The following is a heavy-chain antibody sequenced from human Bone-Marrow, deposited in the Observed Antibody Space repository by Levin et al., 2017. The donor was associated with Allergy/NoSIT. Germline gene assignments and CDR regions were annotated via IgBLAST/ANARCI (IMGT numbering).Heavy chain of an antibody. Sequence: SQTLSLTCTVSGGSISSYYWSWIRQPPGKGLEWIGYIYYSGSTNYNPSLKSRVTISVDTSKNQFSLKLSSVTAADTAVYYCARGTLTGELDYWGQGTLVTVSS. CDR3: ARGTLTGELDY. CDR1: GGSISSYY. D-gene: IGHD3-10*01. CDR2: IYYSGST. J-gene: IGHJ4*02. V-gene: IGHV4-59*01.